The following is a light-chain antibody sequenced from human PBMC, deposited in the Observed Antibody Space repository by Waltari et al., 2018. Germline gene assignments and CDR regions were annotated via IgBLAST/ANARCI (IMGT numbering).Light chain of an antibody. CDR1: SGIPVGHFR. CDR3: MIWHSNTWV. V-gene: IGLV5-45*03. Sequence: QAVLTHPSSPPASPGASASLTCPSRSGIPVGHFRIYWYPQKAGSPPQYLLRYKSDPDKQKGSGVPSRFSGLKDVSANEGILLISGLQSEDEADYYCMIWHSNTWVFGGGTKLTVL. CDR2: YKSDPDK. J-gene: IGLJ3*02.